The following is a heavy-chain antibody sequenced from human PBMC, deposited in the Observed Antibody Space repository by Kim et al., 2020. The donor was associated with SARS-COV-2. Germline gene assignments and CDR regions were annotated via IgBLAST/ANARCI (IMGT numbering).Heavy chain of an antibody. Sequence: KYTQNFHGRTTITRDTSASTAYMELSSQRSEDAAVYYCARGRDSSGWYGYWGQGTLVTVSS. V-gene: IGHV1-3*01. J-gene: IGHJ4*02. CDR3: ARGRDSSGWYGY. D-gene: IGHD6-19*01.